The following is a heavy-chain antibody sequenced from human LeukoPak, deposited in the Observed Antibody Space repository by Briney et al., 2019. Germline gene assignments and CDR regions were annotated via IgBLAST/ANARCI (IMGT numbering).Heavy chain of an antibody. CDR2: IRGSGRTT. Sequence: GGSLRLSCAASGFTFSSYAMYWVRQAPGKGLEWVSVIRGSGRTTYYADSVKGRFTISRDNSKDTLYLQMNSLRAEDTAVYYCARDARDGYGGNPFDYWGQGTLVTVSS. V-gene: IGHV3-23*01. J-gene: IGHJ4*02. CDR3: ARDARDGYGGNPFDY. D-gene: IGHD4-23*01. CDR1: GFTFSSYA.